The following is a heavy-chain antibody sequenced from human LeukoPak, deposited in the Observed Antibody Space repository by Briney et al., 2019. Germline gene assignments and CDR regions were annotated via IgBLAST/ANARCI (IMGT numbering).Heavy chain of an antibody. CDR1: GYTFTSYG. CDR2: ISAYNGNT. J-gene: IGHJ4*02. V-gene: IGHV1-18*01. CDR3: ARAFPSDIGTMIVVVRMADC. D-gene: IGHD3-22*01. Sequence: ASVKVSCKASGYTFTSYGISWVRQAPGQGLEWMGWISAYNGNTNYAQKLQGRVTMTTDTSTSTAYMELRSLRSDDTAVYYCARAFPSDIGTMIVVVRMADCWGQGTLVTVSS.